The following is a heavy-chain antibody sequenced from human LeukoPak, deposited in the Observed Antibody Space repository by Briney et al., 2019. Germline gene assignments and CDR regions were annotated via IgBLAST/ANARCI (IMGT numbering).Heavy chain of an antibody. Sequence: GGSLRLSCAASGFTFSSYAMSWVRQAPGKGLEWVSAISGSGGSTYFADSVKGRFTISRDNSKNTLYLQMNSLRAEDTAVYYCARAGITIFGVGTFDYWGQGTLVTVSS. D-gene: IGHD3-3*01. CDR3: ARAGITIFGVGTFDY. CDR1: GFTFSSYA. CDR2: ISGSGGST. V-gene: IGHV3-23*01. J-gene: IGHJ4*02.